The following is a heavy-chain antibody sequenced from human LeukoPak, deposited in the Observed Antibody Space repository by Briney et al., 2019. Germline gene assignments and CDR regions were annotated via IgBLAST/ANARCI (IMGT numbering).Heavy chain of an antibody. V-gene: IGHV1-24*01. J-gene: IGHJ6*02. CDR1: GYTLTELS. D-gene: IGHD2-2*01. CDR3: ATVASYQLPTMSYYYYGMDV. CDR2: FYPEDGET. Sequence: ASVKVSCKVSGYTLTELSMHWVRQAPGKGLEWMGGFYPEDGETIYAQKFQGRVTMTEDTSTDTAYMELSSLRSEDTAVYYCATVASYQLPTMSYYYYGMDVWGQGTTVTVSS.